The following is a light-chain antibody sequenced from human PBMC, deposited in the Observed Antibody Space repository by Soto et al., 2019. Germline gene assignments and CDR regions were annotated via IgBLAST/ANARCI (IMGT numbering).Light chain of an antibody. CDR3: SSYAGSNS. J-gene: IGLJ1*01. V-gene: IGLV2-8*01. CDR2: EVS. Sequence: QSALTQPPSASGSPGQSVTISCTGTSSDVGGYNYVSWYQQHPGKAPKLMIYEVSKRPSGVPDRFSGSKSGNTASLTVSGLQAEDGADYYCSSYAGSNSFGTGTKLTVL. CDR1: SSDVGGYNY.